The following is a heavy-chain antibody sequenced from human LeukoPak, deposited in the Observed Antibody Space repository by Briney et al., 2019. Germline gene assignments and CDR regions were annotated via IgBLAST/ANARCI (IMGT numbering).Heavy chain of an antibody. CDR1: GFTFSSYE. CDR2: ISSSGSTI. Sequence: GGSLRLSCAASGFTFSSYEMKWVRQAPGKGLEWVSYISSSGSTIYYADSVKGRFTISRDNAKNSLYLQMNSLRAEDTAVYYCAREGYYYDSSGFYWGQGTLVTVSS. D-gene: IGHD3-22*01. J-gene: IGHJ4*02. CDR3: AREGYYYDSSGFY. V-gene: IGHV3-48*03.